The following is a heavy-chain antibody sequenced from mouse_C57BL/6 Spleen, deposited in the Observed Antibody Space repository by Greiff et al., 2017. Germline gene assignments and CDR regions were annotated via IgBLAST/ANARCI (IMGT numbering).Heavy chain of an antibody. D-gene: IGHD3-2*02. J-gene: IGHJ4*01. CDR3: ARKAAQALYAMDY. V-gene: IGHV5-17*01. Sequence: EVQLVESGGGLVKPGGSLKLSCAASGFTFSDYGMHWVRQAPEKGLEWVAYISSGSSTIYYADTVKGRVTISRDNAKNTLFLQMTSLRSEDTAMYYCARKAAQALYAMDYWGQGTSVTVSS. CDR2: ISSGSSTI. CDR1: GFTFSDYG.